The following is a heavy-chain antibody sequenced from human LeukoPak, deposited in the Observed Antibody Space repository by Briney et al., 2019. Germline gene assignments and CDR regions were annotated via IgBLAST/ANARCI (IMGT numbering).Heavy chain of an antibody. CDR3: ARSGSYYLDY. V-gene: IGHV3-69-1*02. Sequence: TGGSLRLSCAASGFTFSNYNMNWVRQAPGKGLEWVSYISGDSTIYYADSVKGRFTISRDNAKNSLYLQVSSLRVEDTAVYYCARSGSYYLDYWGQGSLVTVSS. CDR2: ISGDSTI. J-gene: IGHJ4*02. D-gene: IGHD1-26*01. CDR1: GFTFSNYN.